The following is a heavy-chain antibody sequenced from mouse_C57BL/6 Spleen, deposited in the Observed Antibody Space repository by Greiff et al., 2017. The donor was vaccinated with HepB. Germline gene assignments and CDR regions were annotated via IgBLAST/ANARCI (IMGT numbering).Heavy chain of an antibody. CDR3: ARYYYGNYFDY. D-gene: IGHD2-1*01. CDR2: IDPSDSYT. V-gene: IGHV1-69*01. Sequence: VQLQESGAELVMPGASVKLSCKASGYTFTSYWMHWVKQRPGQGLEWIGEIDPSDSYTNYNQKFKGKSTLTVDKSSSTAYMQLSSLTSEDSAVYYCARYYYGNYFDYWGQGTTLTVSS. J-gene: IGHJ2*01. CDR1: GYTFTSYW.